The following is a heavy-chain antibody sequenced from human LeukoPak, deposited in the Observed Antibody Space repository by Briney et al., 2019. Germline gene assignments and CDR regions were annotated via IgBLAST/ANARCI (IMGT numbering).Heavy chain of an antibody. J-gene: IGHJ5*02. Sequence: ETLSLTCTVSGGSISSSSYYWGWIRQPPGKGLEWIGYIYYSGSTNYNPSLKSRVTISVDTSKNQFSLKLSSVTAADTAVYYCARVGYYSGGVIWFDPWGQGTLVTVSS. V-gene: IGHV4-61*05. CDR2: IYYSGST. CDR3: ARVGYYSGGVIWFDP. CDR1: GGSISSSSYY. D-gene: IGHD3-22*01.